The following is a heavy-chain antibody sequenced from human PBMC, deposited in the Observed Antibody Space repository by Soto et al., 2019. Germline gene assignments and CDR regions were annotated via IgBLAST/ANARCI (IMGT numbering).Heavy chain of an antibody. CDR1: GFTFSSYA. CDR2: ISGDGSST. Sequence: GSLRLSCAASGFTFSSYAMSWVRQAPGKGLEWVSAISGDGSSTYFADSGRGRFTISRDNSKNTLYLQMNSLRAEDTAVYYCAKDWEFDWPNYYFDYWGQGTLVTVS. D-gene: IGHD3-9*01. CDR3: AKDWEFDWPNYYFDY. J-gene: IGHJ4*02. V-gene: IGHV3-23*01.